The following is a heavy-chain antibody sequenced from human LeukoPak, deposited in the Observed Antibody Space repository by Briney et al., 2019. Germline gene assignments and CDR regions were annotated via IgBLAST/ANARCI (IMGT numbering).Heavy chain of an antibody. CDR2: ISNDGNTL. CDR3: ARATRGDWGDY. J-gene: IGHJ4*02. Sequence: GGSLRLSCAASGFTFSDYYMNWIRKAPGKGLEWVSFISNDGNTLYYADSVRGRFTISSDNAKNSLYLQMSSLRAEDTALYYCARATRGDWGDYWGQGTLVTVSS. D-gene: IGHD2-21*02. V-gene: IGHV3-11*01. CDR1: GFTFSDYY.